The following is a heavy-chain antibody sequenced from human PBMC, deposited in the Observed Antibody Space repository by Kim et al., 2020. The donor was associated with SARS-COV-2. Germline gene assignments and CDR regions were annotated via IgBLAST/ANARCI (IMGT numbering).Heavy chain of an antibody. CDR2: VYYTGIT. D-gene: IGHD4-17*01. CDR1: GGSFGRDF. CDR3: ASGPTSTYGGFDP. J-gene: IGHJ5*02. V-gene: IGHV4-59*08. Sequence: SETLSLTCTVSGGSFGRDFWSWMRQPPGKGLEWIGHVYYTGITKYNPSLSSRVTISLDRSNMQVSLKVTSVTAADTAVYYCASGPTSTYGGFDPWGQGTL.